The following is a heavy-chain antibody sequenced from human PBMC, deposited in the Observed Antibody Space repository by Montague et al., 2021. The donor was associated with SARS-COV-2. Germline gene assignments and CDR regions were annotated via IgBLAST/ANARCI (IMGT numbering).Heavy chain of an antibody. J-gene: IGHJ4*02. V-gene: IGHV4-34*01. D-gene: IGHD3-22*01. CDR3: ARGHQGVAMIVVVMIGAEYYLDY. CDR2: ITHGGNT. CDR1: GGSFNDYS. Sequence: SETLSLTCAVYGGSFNDYSWSWIRQPPGKGLEWIGEITHGGNTNYSPSLKSRVTISADTSKNQFSLKLKSVTAADTANYYCARGHQGVAMIVVVMIGAEYYLDYWGQGSLVTVSS.